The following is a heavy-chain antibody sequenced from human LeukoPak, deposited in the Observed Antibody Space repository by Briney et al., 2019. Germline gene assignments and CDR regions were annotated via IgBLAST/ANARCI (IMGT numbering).Heavy chain of an antibody. V-gene: IGHV3-53*01. CDR1: GFTVSNNY. D-gene: IGHD6-19*01. CDR3: TRGAGTGWRFDS. Sequence: GGSLRLSCAASGFTVSNNYMSWVRQAPGKGLEWVSIIYSGGSTYYADSVKGRFTISRDNAKNSLYLQMNSLRAEDTAVYYCTRGAGTGWRFDSWGQGTLLTVSS. J-gene: IGHJ4*02. CDR2: IYSGGST.